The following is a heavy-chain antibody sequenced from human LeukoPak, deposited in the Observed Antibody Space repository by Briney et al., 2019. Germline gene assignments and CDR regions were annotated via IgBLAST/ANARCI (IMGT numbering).Heavy chain of an antibody. D-gene: IGHD5-12*01. Sequence: GGSLRLSCAASEFTFKDYNMAWIRQAPGKGLEWVANIKQDGSAKYYVDSVKGRFTISRDNAKNSLYLQMNSLRAEDTAVYYCARDHIGGYDRGQALRWGQGTLVTVSS. J-gene: IGHJ4*02. V-gene: IGHV3-7*01. CDR1: EFTFKDYN. CDR2: IKQDGSAK. CDR3: ARDHIGGYDRGQALR.